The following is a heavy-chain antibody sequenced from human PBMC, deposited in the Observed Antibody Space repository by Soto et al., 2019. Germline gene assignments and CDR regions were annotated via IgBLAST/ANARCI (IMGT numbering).Heavy chain of an antibody. CDR2: ISGSGNTT. Sequence: EVQLLESGGGLVQPGGSLRLSCAASGFTFSSYAMTWVRQAPGKGLEWVSSISGSGNTTYHADSVKGRFTISRDSSKNTLYLQMNSLRPEDTAVYYCAKARGRTWYEDYWGQGTRVTVSS. D-gene: IGHD6-13*01. V-gene: IGHV3-23*01. J-gene: IGHJ4*02. CDR3: AKARGRTWYEDY. CDR1: GFTFSSYA.